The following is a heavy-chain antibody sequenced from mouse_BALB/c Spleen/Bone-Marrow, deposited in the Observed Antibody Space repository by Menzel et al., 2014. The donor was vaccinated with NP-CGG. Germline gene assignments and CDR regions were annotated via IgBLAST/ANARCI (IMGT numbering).Heavy chain of an antibody. D-gene: IGHD2-1*01. CDR3: ARGNYYGNLDY. Sequence: EVKLQESGGGLVQPGGSLKLSCAASGFDFRRYWMGWVRQAPGKGLQWIGEINPDSRTINYTPSLKDKFIISRDNAKNTLYLQMSKVRSEDTALYYCARGNYYGNLDYWGQGTTLTVSS. CDR2: INPDSRTI. V-gene: IGHV4-1*02. CDR1: GFDFRRYW. J-gene: IGHJ2*01.